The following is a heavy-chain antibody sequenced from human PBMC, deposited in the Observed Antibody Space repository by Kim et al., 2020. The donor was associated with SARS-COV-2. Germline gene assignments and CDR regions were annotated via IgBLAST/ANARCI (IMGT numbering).Heavy chain of an antibody. CDR1: GGSISSSVYS. J-gene: IGHJ5*02. V-gene: IGHV4-39*01. D-gene: IGHD3-9*01. Sequence: SETLSLTCTVSGGSISSSVYSWAWIRQPPGKRLEWIGTFHSSGNTYYNPSLHTRITISDTSKNQFSLKMRSVTAADTAVYYCARLPTGYPNWVDPWGQGTLVTVSS. CDR2: FHSSGNT. CDR3: ARLPTGYPNWVDP.